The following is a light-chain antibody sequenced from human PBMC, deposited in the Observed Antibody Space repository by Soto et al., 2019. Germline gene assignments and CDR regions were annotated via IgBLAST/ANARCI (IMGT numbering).Light chain of an antibody. J-gene: IGKJ5*01. CDR2: DAS. CDR3: QQRSNWPSIS. V-gene: IGKV3-11*01. CDR1: QSVSSY. Sequence: EIVLTQSPATLSLSPGERATLSCRASQSVSSYLAWYQHKPGQAPRLLIYDASTRATDIPARFSGSGSGTDFTLTISSLESEDSAIYYCQQRSNWPSISFGQGTRLDIX.